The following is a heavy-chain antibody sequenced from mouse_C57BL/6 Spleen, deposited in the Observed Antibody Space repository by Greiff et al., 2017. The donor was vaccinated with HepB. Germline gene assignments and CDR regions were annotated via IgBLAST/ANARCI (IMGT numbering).Heavy chain of an antibody. D-gene: IGHD2-10*01. CDR3: ARGPYYGNYGWVYYAMDY. CDR2: INPNNGGT. J-gene: IGHJ4*01. Sequence: VQLQQSGPELVKPGASVKIPCKASGYTFTDYNMDWVKQSHGKSLEWIGDINPNNGGTIYNQKFKGKATLTVDKSSSTAYMELRSLTSEDTAVYYCARGPYYGNYGWVYYAMDYWGQGTSVTVSS. V-gene: IGHV1-18*01. CDR1: GYTFTDYN.